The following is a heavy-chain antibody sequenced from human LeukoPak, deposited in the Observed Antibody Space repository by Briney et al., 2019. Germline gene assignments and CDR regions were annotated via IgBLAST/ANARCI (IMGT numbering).Heavy chain of an antibody. V-gene: IGHV4-31*03. D-gene: IGHD3-22*01. CDR3: ARQQYYYDSSGSQADDAFDI. J-gene: IGHJ3*02. CDR2: IYYSGST. Sequence: LSLTCTVSGGSISSGGYYWSWIRQHPGKGLEWIGYIYYSGSTYYNPSLKSRVTISVDTSKNQFSLKLSSVTAADTAVYYCARQQYYYDSSGSQADDAFDIWGQGTMVTVSS. CDR1: GGSISSGGYY.